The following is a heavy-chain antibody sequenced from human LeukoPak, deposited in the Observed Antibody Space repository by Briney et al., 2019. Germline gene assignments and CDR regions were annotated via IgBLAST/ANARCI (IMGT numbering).Heavy chain of an antibody. Sequence: ASVKVSCKASGYTFTSYGISWVRQAPGQGLEWMGWISAYNGNTNYAQKLQGRVTMTTDTSTGTAYMELRSLRSDDTAVYYCARVISYGSGSYYTDFDYWGQGTLVTVSS. CDR3: ARVISYGSGSYYTDFDY. V-gene: IGHV1-18*01. D-gene: IGHD3-10*01. CDR1: GYTFTSYG. J-gene: IGHJ4*02. CDR2: ISAYNGNT.